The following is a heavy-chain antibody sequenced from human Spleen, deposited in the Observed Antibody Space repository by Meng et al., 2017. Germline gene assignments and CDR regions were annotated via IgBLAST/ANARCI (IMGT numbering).Heavy chain of an antibody. V-gene: IGHV3-9*01. CDR1: GFTFSHYY. D-gene: IGHD5-18*01. J-gene: IGHJ3*02. Sequence: GGSLRLSCAASGFTFSHYYMTWVRQAPGKGLEWVSGISWNSETRGYADSVKGRFTISRDNAKNSLYLQMNSLRLEDTALYYCVKEKKRYTYGYGAFDIWGQGTMVTVSS. CDR2: ISWNSETR. CDR3: VKEKKRYTYGYGAFDI.